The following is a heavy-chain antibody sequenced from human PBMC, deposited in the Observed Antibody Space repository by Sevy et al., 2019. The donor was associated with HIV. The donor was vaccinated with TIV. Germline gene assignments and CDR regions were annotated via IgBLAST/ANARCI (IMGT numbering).Heavy chain of an antibody. CDR3: ARDLVNYFDY. CDR2: IYYSGST. V-gene: IGHV4-59*01. D-gene: IGHD2-21*01. CDR1: GGSISSYY. J-gene: IGHJ4*02. Sequence: SETLSLTCTVSGGSISSYYWSWIRQPPGKGLEWIGSIYYSGSTNYNPSLKSRVTISVDTSKNQFSLKLSSVTAADTAVYYCARDLVNYFDYWGQGTLVTVSS.